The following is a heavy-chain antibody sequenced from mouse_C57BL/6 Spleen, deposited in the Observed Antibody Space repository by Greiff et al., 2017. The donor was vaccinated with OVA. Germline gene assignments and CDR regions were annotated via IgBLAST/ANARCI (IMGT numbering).Heavy chain of an antibody. Sequence: VMLVESGPGLVAPSQSLSITCTVSGFSLTSYGVHWVRQPPGKGLEWLGVIWAGGSTNYNSALMSRLSISKDNSKSQVFLKMNSLQTDDTAMYYCARRGDGNYWYFDVWGAGTTVTVSS. CDR1: GFSLTSYG. CDR3: ARRGDGNYWYFDV. D-gene: IGHD2-1*01. V-gene: IGHV2-9*02. CDR2: IWAGGST. J-gene: IGHJ1*01.